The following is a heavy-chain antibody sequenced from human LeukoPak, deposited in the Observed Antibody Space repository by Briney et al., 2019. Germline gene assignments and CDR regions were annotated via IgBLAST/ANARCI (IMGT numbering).Heavy chain of an antibody. Sequence: GGSLRLSCAASGFTFSSYWMHWVRQAPGKGLVWVSRINTDGSSTSYADSVKGRFTISRDNAKNTLYLQMNSLRAEDTAVYYCALVGRSGFGESDPFDYWGQGTLVTVSS. CDR1: GFTFSSYW. V-gene: IGHV3-74*01. CDR2: INTDGSST. D-gene: IGHD3-10*01. CDR3: ALVGRSGFGESDPFDY. J-gene: IGHJ4*02.